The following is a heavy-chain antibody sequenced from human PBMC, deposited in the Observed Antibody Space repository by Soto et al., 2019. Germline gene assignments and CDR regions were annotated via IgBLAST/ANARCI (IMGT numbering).Heavy chain of an antibody. Sequence: QVLLQESGPGLVKPSGTLSLTCDVSGDSISVNTWWSWVRQTPGKGLEWIGEILHSVSVNYNPSPKSRVIISIDKSKTQVALRLSSMTAADTALYYCAGLVGRGKFSRLQYWGQGTLVTVSS. CDR1: GDSISVNTW. V-gene: IGHV4-4*02. J-gene: IGHJ1*01. CDR3: AGLVGRGKFSRLQY. D-gene: IGHD6-6*01. CDR2: ILHSVSV.